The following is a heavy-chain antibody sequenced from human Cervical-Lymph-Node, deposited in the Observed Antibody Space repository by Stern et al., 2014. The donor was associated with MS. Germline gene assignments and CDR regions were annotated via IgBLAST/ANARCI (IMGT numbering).Heavy chain of an antibody. CDR1: GCTFSSYA. Sequence: VQLVESGAEVKKPGSSVKVSCKASGCTFSSYAISWVRQAPGQGLEWMGWIIPIFGTANYAPKVQGRVTITADESTSTPYLELRSLRSEDTAVYYCARGELKEGLVRGMDVWGQGTTVTVSS. CDR2: IIPIFGTA. CDR3: ARGELKEGLVRGMDV. J-gene: IGHJ6*02. V-gene: IGHV1-69*01. D-gene: IGHD1-26*01.